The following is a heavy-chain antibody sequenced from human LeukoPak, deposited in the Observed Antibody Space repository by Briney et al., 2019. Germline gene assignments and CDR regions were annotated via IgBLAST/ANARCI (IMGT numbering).Heavy chain of an antibody. CDR3: AKETAYMDV. CDR2: ISYDGSNK. J-gene: IGHJ6*03. CDR1: GFTFSSYG. Sequence: GGSLRLSCAASGFTFSSYGMHWVRQAPGKGLEWVAVISYDGSNKYYADSVKGRFTISRDNSKNTLYLQMNSLRAEDTAVYYCAKETAYMDVWGKGTTVTVSS. D-gene: IGHD6-25*01. V-gene: IGHV3-30*18.